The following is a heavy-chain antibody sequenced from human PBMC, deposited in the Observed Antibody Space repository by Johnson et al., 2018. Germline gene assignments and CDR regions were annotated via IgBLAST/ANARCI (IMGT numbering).Heavy chain of an antibody. CDR2: ISYDGSNK. D-gene: IGHD3-3*01. CDR1: GFTFSSYG. V-gene: IGHV3-30*18. CDR3: AKDRHTPTYYYFCSGYYDSDDMDV. Sequence: QVQLVQSGGGVVQPGRSLRLSCAASGFTFSSYGMHWVRQAPGKGLEWVAVISYDGSNKYYADSVKGRCTISRANSKNTLYLQMNSLSAKDTAVYYCAKDRHTPTYYYFCSGYYDSDDMDVWGKGTTVNVSS. J-gene: IGHJ6*03.